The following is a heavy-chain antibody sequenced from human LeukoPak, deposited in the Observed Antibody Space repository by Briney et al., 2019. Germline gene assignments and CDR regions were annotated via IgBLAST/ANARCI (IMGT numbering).Heavy chain of an antibody. CDR1: GYTFTGYY. D-gene: IGHD2-2*01. V-gene: IGHV1-2*02. CDR2: INPNSGGT. J-gene: IGHJ6*03. Sequence: ASVTVSCKASGYTFTGYYMHWVRQAPGQGLEWMGWINPNSGGTNYAQKFQGRVTMTRDTSISTAYMELSRLRSDDTAVYYCARGREKRYCSSTSCSYYYYYMDVWGKGTTVTVSS. CDR3: ARGREKRYCSSTSCSYYYYYMDV.